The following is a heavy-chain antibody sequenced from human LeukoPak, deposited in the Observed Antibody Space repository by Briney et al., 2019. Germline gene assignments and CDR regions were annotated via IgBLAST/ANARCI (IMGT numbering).Heavy chain of an antibody. CDR1: GFTFSSYA. CDR2: ISYDGSNK. D-gene: IGHD6-13*01. Sequence: QSGGSLRLSCAASGFTFSSYAMHWVRQAPGKGLEWVAVISYDGSNKYYADSVKGRFTISRDNSKNTLYLQMNSLRAEDTAVYYCARDVAAAGLNYFDYWGQGTLVTVSS. J-gene: IGHJ4*02. V-gene: IGHV3-30-3*01. CDR3: ARDVAAAGLNYFDY.